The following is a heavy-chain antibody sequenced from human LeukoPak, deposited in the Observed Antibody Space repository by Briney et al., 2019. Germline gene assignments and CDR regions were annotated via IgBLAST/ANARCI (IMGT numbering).Heavy chain of an antibody. J-gene: IGHJ4*02. CDR1: GFTFSSYS. D-gene: IGHD6-13*01. CDR3: ATSRGSWPDYFDY. Sequence: GGSLRLSCAASGFTFSSYSMNWVRQAPGKGLEWVSYISSSSSTIYYADSVKGRFTISRDNAKNSLYLQMNSLRAEDTAVYYCATSRGSWPDYFDYWGQGTLVTVSS. V-gene: IGHV3-48*04. CDR2: ISSSSSTI.